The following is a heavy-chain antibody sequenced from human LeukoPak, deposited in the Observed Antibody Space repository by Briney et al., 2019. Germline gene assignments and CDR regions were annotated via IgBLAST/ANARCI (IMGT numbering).Heavy chain of an antibody. D-gene: IGHD6-6*01. CDR2: IKQDGSEK. V-gene: IGHV3-7*04. J-gene: IGHJ5*02. CDR1: GFTFSSYW. Sequence: GSLRLSCAASGFTFSSYWMSWVRQAPGKGLVWVANIKQDGSEKYYVDSVKGRFTISRDNAKNSLYLQMNSLRAEDTAVYYCARAVIAARPPQAWFDPWGQGTLVTVSS. CDR3: ARAVIAARPPQAWFDP.